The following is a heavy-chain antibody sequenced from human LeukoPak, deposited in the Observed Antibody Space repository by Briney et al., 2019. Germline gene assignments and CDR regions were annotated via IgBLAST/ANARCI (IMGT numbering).Heavy chain of an antibody. CDR1: GFTFSTYA. D-gene: IGHD4-17*01. CDR2: IINSGGST. Sequence: GGSLRLSCAASGFTFSTYAMNWVRQAPGKGPEWVSTIINSGGSTYYADSVKGRFTISRDNSKNTLYLQMNSLRAEDTAVYYCAKDIYGDYGGLDYWGQGTLVTVSS. CDR3: AKDIYGDYGGLDY. J-gene: IGHJ4*02. V-gene: IGHV3-23*01.